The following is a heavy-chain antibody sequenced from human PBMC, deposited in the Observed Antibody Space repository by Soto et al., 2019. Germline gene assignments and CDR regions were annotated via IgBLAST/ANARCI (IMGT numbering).Heavy chain of an antibody. D-gene: IGHD3-10*01. Sequence: PGESLKISCKGSGYSFTSYWIGWVRQMPGKGLEWMGIIYPGDSDTRYSPSFQGQVTISADKSISTAYLQWSSLKASDTAMYYCARVDTMVRGRCYYYGMDVWGQGTTVTVSS. CDR2: IYPGDSDT. CDR1: GYSFTSYW. J-gene: IGHJ6*02. CDR3: ARVDTMVRGRCYYYGMDV. V-gene: IGHV5-51*01.